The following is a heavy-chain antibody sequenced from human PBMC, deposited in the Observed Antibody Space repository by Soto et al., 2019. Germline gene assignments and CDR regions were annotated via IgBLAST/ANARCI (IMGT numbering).Heavy chain of an antibody. V-gene: IGHV3-21*01. Sequence: EVQLVESGGGLVKPGGSLRLSCAASGFTFSSYSMNWVRQAPGKGLEWVSSISSSSSYIYYADSVKGRFTISRDNANNSLYLQMNSLRAEDTAVYYCARSFPDIVVVPAAPPDAFDIWGQGTMVTVSS. D-gene: IGHD2-2*01. CDR2: ISSSSSYI. CDR1: GFTFSSYS. CDR3: ARSFPDIVVVPAAPPDAFDI. J-gene: IGHJ3*02.